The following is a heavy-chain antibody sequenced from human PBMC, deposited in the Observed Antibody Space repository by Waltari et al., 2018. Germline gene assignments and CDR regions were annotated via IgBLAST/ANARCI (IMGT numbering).Heavy chain of an antibody. J-gene: IGHJ4*02. Sequence: QGQLVQSGAELKKPGASVKVSCKASGYSCSNYGVSWIRQAPGQGLEWMGWSSAYNGKTNSAQKFQGRVTMTTDTSTSTAYMELRSLTSDDTAVYYCAKDGRATPAAIFDIWGQGTLVTVSS. D-gene: IGHD2-2*01. CDR1: GYSCSNYG. V-gene: IGHV1-18*01. CDR3: AKDGRATPAAIFDI. CDR2: SSAYNGKT.